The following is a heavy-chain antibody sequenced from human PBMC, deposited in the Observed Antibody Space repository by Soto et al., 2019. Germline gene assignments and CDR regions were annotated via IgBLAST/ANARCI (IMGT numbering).Heavy chain of an antibody. CDR1: CGSISSYY. Sequence: SETLSLTCNVSCGSISSYYWSCIRQPPWRGLEWVGYIYYSGSTNYNPSLKSRVTISVDTSKNQFSLKLRSLTAADKAVYYCATHDFRDYRLHSWGQGHLVSVSS. CDR3: ATHDFRDYRLHS. V-gene: IGHV4-59*01. J-gene: IGHJ4*02. CDR2: IYYSGST. D-gene: IGHD4-17*01.